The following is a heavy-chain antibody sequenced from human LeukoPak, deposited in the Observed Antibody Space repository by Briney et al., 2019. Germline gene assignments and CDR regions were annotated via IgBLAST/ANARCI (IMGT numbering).Heavy chain of an antibody. J-gene: IGHJ4*02. D-gene: IGHD3-22*01. CDR3: ASLDDSSGYSPGY. Sequence: GGSLRLSCAASGFTFSSYSMNWVRQAPGKGLEWVSSISSSSGYIYYADSVKGRFTISRDNAKNSLYLQMNSLRAEDTAVYYCASLDDSSGYSPGYWGQGTLVTVSS. CDR2: ISSSSGYI. CDR1: GFTFSSYS. V-gene: IGHV3-21*01.